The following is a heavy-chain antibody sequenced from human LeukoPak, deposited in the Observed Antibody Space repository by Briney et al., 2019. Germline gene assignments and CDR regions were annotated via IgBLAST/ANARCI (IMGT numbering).Heavy chain of an antibody. V-gene: IGHV3-33*08. CDR1: GFTFSSFA. Sequence: GGSLRLSCAASGFTFSSFAMTWVRQAPGKGLEWVAVIWYDGSNKYYADSVKGRFTISRDNSKNTLYLQMNSLRAEDTAVYYCARDLGIAAAGLDYWGQGTLVTVSS. D-gene: IGHD6-13*01. CDR2: IWYDGSNK. J-gene: IGHJ4*02. CDR3: ARDLGIAAAGLDY.